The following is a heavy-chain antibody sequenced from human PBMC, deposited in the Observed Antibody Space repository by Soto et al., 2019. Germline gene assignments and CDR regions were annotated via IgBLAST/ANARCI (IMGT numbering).Heavy chain of an antibody. CDR2: IWYDGSNK. CDR3: ARVRRSSPYYGMDV. D-gene: IGHD2-2*01. J-gene: IGHJ6*02. V-gene: IGHV3-33*01. Sequence: QPGGSLRLSCAASGFTFSSYGMHWVRQAPGKGLEWVAVIWYDGSNKYYADSVKGRFTISRDNSKNTLYLQMNSLRAEDTAVYYCARVRRSSPYYGMDVWGQGTTVTVSS. CDR1: GFTFSSYG.